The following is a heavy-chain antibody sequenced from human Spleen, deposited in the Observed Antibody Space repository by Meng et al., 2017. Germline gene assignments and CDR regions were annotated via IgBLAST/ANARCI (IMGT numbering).Heavy chain of an antibody. V-gene: IGHV4-34*01. Sequence: QVPLQQGGAGLLKPSETLSLTCVVSGGSFSDYYWSWIRQPPGKGLEWIGEINHSGSTNYNPSLESRATISVDTSQNNLSLKLSSVAAADSAVYYCARGPTTMAHDFDYWGQGTLVTASS. CDR1: GGSFSDYY. CDR2: INHSGST. J-gene: IGHJ4*02. CDR3: ARGPTTMAHDFDY. D-gene: IGHD4-11*01.